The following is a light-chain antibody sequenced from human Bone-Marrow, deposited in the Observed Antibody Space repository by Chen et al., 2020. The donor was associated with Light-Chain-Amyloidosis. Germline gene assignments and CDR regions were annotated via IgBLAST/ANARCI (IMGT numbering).Light chain of an antibody. Sequence: QSALTQPAPGSGSPGQSITISCTGTSSDVGSYNLAAWYQQHPGKATKLMIYEVSQRPSGVSIRFSGSRSGNTASLTIAGLQAEAEADYYCCSYAGSSTVVFGGGTKLTVL. CDR2: EVS. CDR3: CSYAGSSTVV. J-gene: IGLJ2*01. V-gene: IGLV2-23*02. CDR1: SSDVGSYNL.